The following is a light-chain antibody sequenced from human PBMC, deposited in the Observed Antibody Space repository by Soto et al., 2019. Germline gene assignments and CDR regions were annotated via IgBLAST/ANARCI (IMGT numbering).Light chain of an antibody. V-gene: IGKV3-15*01. CDR3: QQYDNWPWT. J-gene: IGKJ1*01. CDR1: QSVNNN. Sequence: EIILTQSPASLSVSPGERATLSCRASQSVNNNLAWYQQKRGQAPRLLIYGASTRATGIPGRFRGSGSGTEFTLTITSLQSEDFAVYFCQQYDNWPWTFGQGTKVEIK. CDR2: GAS.